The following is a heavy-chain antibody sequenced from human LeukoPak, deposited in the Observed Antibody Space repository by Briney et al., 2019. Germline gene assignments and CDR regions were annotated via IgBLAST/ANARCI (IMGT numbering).Heavy chain of an antibody. CDR2: ISAYNGNT. V-gene: IGHV1-18*01. J-gene: IGHJ4*02. CDR3: ARDRDVGATIFAAELSTFDY. CDR1: GYTFTSYG. D-gene: IGHD1-26*01. Sequence: ASVKVSCKASGYTFTSYGISWVRQAPGQGLEWMGWISAYNGNTNYAQKLQGRVTTTTDTSTSTAYMELRSLRSDDTAVYYCARDRDVGATIFAAELSTFDYWGQGTLVTVSS.